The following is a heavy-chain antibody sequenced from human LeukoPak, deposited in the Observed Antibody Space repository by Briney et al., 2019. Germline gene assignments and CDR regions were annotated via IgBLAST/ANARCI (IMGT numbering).Heavy chain of an antibody. CDR3: AKAATRLLYYFDY. D-gene: IGHD1/OR15-1a*01. V-gene: IGHV3-23*01. CDR1: KFTFSTSA. J-gene: IGHJ4*02. Sequence: GGSLRLSCAAPKFTFSTSALSWVRQAPGRGLEWVSGISGSGAKAYYSDSVKGRFTISRDNSKSMLYLQMNSLRVEDTSLYYCAKAATRLLYYFDYWGQGTLVTVSS. CDR2: ISGSGAKA.